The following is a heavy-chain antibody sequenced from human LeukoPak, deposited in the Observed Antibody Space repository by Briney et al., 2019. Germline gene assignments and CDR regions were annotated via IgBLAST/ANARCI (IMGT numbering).Heavy chain of an antibody. CDR3: ARGQHYYDSSGYYSPDGYYYYMDV. V-gene: IGHV1-69*13. Sequence: ASVKVSCKASGGTFSSYAISWVRQAPGQGLEWMGGIIPIFGTANYAQKFQGRVTITADESTSTAYMELSSLRSEDTAVYYCARGQHYYDSSGYYSPDGYYYYMDVWGKGTTVTISS. CDR1: GGTFSSYA. D-gene: IGHD3-22*01. J-gene: IGHJ6*03. CDR2: IIPIFGTA.